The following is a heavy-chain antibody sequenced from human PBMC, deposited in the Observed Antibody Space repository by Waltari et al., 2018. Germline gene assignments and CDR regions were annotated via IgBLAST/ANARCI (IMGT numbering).Heavy chain of an antibody. J-gene: IGHJ4*02. D-gene: IGHD1-1*01. CDR2: VAVDETTQ. V-gene: IGHV3-30*03. CDR1: GFNFKDYG. CDR3: ASVTGTGY. Sequence: QVHLVESGGGVVQPGGYLRLSCAGAGFNFKDYGIHWVRQAPGTGLGWWAGVAVDETTQYYADAVKGRCTISRDKSMNTVYLEMNSLRPDDTAMYYCASVTGTGYWGQGTLVTVSS.